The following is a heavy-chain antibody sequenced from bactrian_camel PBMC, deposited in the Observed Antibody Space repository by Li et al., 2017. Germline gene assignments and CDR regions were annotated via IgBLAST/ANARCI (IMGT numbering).Heavy chain of an antibody. J-gene: IGHJ4*01. V-gene: IGHV3S31*01. CDR1: GVTYSTYC. CDR2: IYPGGGDLT. D-gene: IGHD1*01. Sequence: DVQLVESGGGSVQTGGSLKLSCEDIGVTYSTYCMGWWRQAPGKEHEAVAAIYPGGGDLTYYHDSVKGRFTISLDLSKNTLYLQMNSMKPEDTAMYYCAADFSDCGFGLKTTFNYWGQGTQVTVS. CDR3: AADFSDCGFGLKTTFNY.